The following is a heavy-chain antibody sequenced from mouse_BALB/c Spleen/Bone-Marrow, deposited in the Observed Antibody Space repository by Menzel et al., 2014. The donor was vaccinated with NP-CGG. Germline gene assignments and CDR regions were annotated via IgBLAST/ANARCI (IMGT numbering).Heavy chain of an antibody. CDR2: IDPANGNT. V-gene: IGHV14-3*02. Sequence: EVQLQQSGAELVKPGASVKLSCTASGFNIKDTYMHWVKQRPEQGLEWIGRIDPANGNTKYDPKSQGKATITADTSSNTAYLQLSSLTSEDTAVYYCANYDYGWYFDVWGAVTTVTVSS. J-gene: IGHJ1*01. D-gene: IGHD2-4*01. CDR3: ANYDYGWYFDV. CDR1: GFNIKDTY.